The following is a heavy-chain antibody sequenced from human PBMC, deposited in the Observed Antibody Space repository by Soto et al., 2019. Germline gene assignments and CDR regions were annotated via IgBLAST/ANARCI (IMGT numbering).Heavy chain of an antibody. V-gene: IGHV4-59*01. CDR1: GGSINNYY. Sequence: SETLSLTCTVSGGSINNYYWSWIRQPPGKGLEWIGYIYYSGNTNYNPSLKSRVTISVDTSKNQFSLKLSSVTAADTAVYYCARGRGGGGTSNNWFDPWGQGTLVTVSS. CDR2: IYYSGNT. D-gene: IGHD2-21*01. CDR3: ARGRGGGGTSNNWFDP. J-gene: IGHJ5*02.